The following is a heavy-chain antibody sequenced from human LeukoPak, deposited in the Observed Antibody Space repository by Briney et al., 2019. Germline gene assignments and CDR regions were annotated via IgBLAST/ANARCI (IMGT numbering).Heavy chain of an antibody. D-gene: IGHD3-22*01. Sequence: SETLSLTCTVSGGSISSSSYYWGWIRQPPGKGLEWIGSIYYSGSTYYNPSLKSRVTISVDTSKNQFSLKLSSVTAADTAVYYCAREGVGIYDSSGSHYGYWGQGTLVTVSS. CDR2: IYYSGST. CDR1: GGSISSSSYY. CDR3: AREGVGIYDSSGSHYGY. J-gene: IGHJ4*02. V-gene: IGHV4-39*02.